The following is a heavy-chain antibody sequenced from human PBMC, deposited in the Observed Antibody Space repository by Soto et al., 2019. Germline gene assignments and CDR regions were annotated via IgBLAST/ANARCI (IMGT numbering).Heavy chain of an antibody. V-gene: IGHV6-1*01. J-gene: IGHJ5*02. D-gene: IGHD2-15*01. CDR3: AREPLVVVAATAVWFDP. CDR2: TYYRSKWYN. CDR1: GDSVSSNSAA. Sequence: SQTLSLTCAISGDSVSSNSAAWNWIRQSPSRGLEWLGRTYYRSKWYNDYAVSVKSRITINPDTSKNQFSLQLNSVTPEDTAVYYCAREPLVVVAATAVWFDPWGQGTLVTVSS.